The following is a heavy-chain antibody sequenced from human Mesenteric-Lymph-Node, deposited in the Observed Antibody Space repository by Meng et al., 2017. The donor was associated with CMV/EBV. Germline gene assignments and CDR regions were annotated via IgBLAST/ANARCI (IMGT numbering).Heavy chain of an antibody. CDR1: GVSVTSGAYH. CDR2: IYGTGIT. Sequence: QVQLSGLGPGLVKPSGTLALTCIVSGVSVTSGAYHWSWIRQSPGKGLEWIGYIYGTGITIYNPSLKSRVTILLETSKNQFSLKLNSVTTADTAVYYCAKSRSSTPGIVDDWGQGTLVTVSS. CDR3: AKSRSSTPGIVDD. V-gene: IGHV4-61*08. J-gene: IGHJ4*02. D-gene: IGHD2/OR15-2a*01.